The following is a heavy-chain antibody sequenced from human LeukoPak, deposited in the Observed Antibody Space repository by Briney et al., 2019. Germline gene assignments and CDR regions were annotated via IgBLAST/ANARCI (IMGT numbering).Heavy chain of an antibody. D-gene: IGHD6-13*01. Sequence: PSETLSLTCTVSRGSISRSSXYWGWXRQPPXXGLEWXGSISYSGSTYYNPSLKSRFTISVDTCKNQFSLKLSSVTATDTAVYYCARSSGYSSRGGLNWFDTWGEGTLVTVSS. CDR2: ISYSGST. V-gene: IGHV4-39*01. CDR3: ARSSGYSSRGGLNWFDT. CDR1: RGSISRSSXY. J-gene: IGHJ5*02.